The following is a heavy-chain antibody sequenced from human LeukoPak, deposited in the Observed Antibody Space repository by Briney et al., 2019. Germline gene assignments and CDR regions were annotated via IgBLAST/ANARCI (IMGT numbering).Heavy chain of an antibody. Sequence: AGGSLRLSCAASGFTFSSYAMSWVRQAPGKGLEWVSAISGSGGSTYYADSVKGRFTISRDNSKNTLYLQMNSLRAEDTAVYYCAKVWKWFEHLIDYWGQGTLVTVSS. CDR3: AKVWKWFEHLIDY. V-gene: IGHV3-23*01. J-gene: IGHJ4*02. CDR1: GFTFSSYA. D-gene: IGHD3-10*01. CDR2: ISGSGGST.